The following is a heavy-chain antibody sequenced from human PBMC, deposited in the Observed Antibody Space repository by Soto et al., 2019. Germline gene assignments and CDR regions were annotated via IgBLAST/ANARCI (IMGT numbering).Heavy chain of an antibody. CDR1: GGSISSYY. CDR2: IYYIGST. CDR3: AGDLHCGGDCYPPLYYYYYGMDV. J-gene: IGHJ6*02. V-gene: IGHV4-59*12. Sequence: SETLSLTCTVSGGSISSYYWSWIRQPPGKGLEWIGYIYYIGSTNYNPSLKSRVTISVDTSKNQFSLKLSSVTAADTAVYYCAGDLHCGGDCYPPLYYYYYGMDVWGQGTTVTVSS. D-gene: IGHD2-21*02.